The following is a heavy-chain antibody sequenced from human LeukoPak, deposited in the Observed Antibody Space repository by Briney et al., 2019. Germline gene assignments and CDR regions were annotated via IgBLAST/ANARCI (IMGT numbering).Heavy chain of an antibody. CDR2: ITSSSSSI. V-gene: IGHV3-48*04. D-gene: IGHD2-15*01. Sequence: PGGSLRLAWSASGFTVSSYSLNCVRQAPGKGLEWGSYITSSSSSIYYADSVKGRFTISRANHKTSLYLKMNSLRAEDTPMYYCARDYCSGGRCYSVDYWGQGTLVTVSS. J-gene: IGHJ4*02. CDR3: ARDYCSGGRCYSVDY. CDR1: GFTVSSYS.